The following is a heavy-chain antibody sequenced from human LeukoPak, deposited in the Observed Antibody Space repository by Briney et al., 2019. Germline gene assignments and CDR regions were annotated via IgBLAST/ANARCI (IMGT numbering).Heavy chain of an antibody. D-gene: IGHD1-26*01. CDR1: GFTFSSYG. CDR2: ISGSGGST. V-gene: IGHV3-23*01. Sequence: QSGGSLRLSCAASGFTFSSYGMSWVRQAPGKGLEWVSAISGSGGSTYYADSVKGRFTISRDNSKNTLYLQMNSLRAEDTAVYYCAKDGTRGFRPYYFDYWGQGTLVTVSS. CDR3: AKDGTRGFRPYYFDY. J-gene: IGHJ4*02.